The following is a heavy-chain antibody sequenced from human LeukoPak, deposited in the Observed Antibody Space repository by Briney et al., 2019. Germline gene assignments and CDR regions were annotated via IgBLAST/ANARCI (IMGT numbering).Heavy chain of an antibody. J-gene: IGHJ4*02. CDR3: AKDIVGRPRRDY. Sequence: GRSLRLSCAASGFTFDDYAMHWVRQAPGKGLEWVSGISWNSGSLGYADSVKGRFTISRDNAKNSLYLQMNSLRAEDTALYYCAKDIVGRPRRDYWGQGTLVTVSS. D-gene: IGHD6-6*01. CDR1: GFTFDDYA. CDR2: ISWNSGSL. V-gene: IGHV3-9*01.